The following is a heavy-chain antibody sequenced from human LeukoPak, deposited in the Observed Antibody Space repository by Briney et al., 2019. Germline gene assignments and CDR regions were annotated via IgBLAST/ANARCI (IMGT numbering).Heavy chain of an antibody. V-gene: IGHV1-2*06. D-gene: IGHD2-8*01. CDR3: ARGAMYAFDY. CDR1: GYTFTAHY. CDR2: IDPNKGDT. Sequence: GASVKVSCKACGYTFTAHYIHWVRQTPGQGLEVMGLIDPNKGDTNYAQKFLGRVTMTGDTSISTVYMELNSLTSDDTALYYCARGAMYAFDYWGQGTLVTVSS. J-gene: IGHJ4*02.